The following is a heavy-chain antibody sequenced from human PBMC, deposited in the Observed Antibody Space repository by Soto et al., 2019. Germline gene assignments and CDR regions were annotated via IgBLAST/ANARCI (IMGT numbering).Heavy chain of an antibody. CDR3: ARSQGSSTSLEIYYYYYYGMDV. CDR1: GGTFSSYA. CDR2: IIPISDTT. V-gene: IGHV1-69*01. J-gene: IGHJ6*02. Sequence: QVQLVQSGAEVKKPGSSVKVSCKASGGTFSSYAISWVRQAPGQGLEWMGGIIPISDTTNYAQKFQGRVTITAYESTSTAYMGLSSLRSEDTAVYYCARSQGSSTSLEIYYYYYYGMDVWGQGNTVTVSS. D-gene: IGHD2-2*01.